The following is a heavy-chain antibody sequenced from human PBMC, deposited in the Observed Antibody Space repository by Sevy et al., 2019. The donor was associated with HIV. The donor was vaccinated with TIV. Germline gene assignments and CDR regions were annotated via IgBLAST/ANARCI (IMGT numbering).Heavy chain of an antibody. CDR1: GFAFSDYA. CDR2: ISYAGVRL. CDR3: AKAHADCSGGTCYTAHYYYDMDV. V-gene: IGHV3-30*18. D-gene: IGHD2-15*01. Sequence: GGSLRLSCAASGFAFSDYAMHWVRQAPGKGLEWVAAISYAGVRLYFADSVKGRFTVSKDKSKNTLYLEMNSLRAEDTAVYYCAKAHADCSGGTCYTAHYYYDMDVWGRGATVTVSS. J-gene: IGHJ6*02.